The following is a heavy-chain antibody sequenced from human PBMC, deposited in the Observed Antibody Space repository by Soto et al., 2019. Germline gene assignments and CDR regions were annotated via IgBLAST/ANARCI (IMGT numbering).Heavy chain of an antibody. Sequence: SETLSLTCAVSGTSISSTFWWTWVRQPPGKGLEWIGEVYHSGSTKYDPSLKSRVTISVDKSKNQFSLELRAVTAADTAVYYCATLPPRIVVVKTEIPTWGQGTLVTVSS. D-gene: IGHD2-15*01. CDR1: GTSISSTFW. CDR3: ATLPPRIVVVKTEIPT. CDR2: VYHSGST. J-gene: IGHJ5*02. V-gene: IGHV4-4*02.